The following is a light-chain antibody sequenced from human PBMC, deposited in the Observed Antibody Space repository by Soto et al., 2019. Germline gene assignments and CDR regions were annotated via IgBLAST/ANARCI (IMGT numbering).Light chain of an antibody. V-gene: IGLV2-8*01. Sequence: QSALTQPPSASGSPGQSVTISCTGASSDVGDYNSVSWYQRHPGKAPKFMIYAVTKRPSGVPDRFSGSKSGKTASLTVSGLQAGDAADYYCQSYDSSLSGVVFGGGTKLTVL. CDR1: SSDVGDYNS. J-gene: IGLJ2*01. CDR3: QSYDSSLSGVV. CDR2: AVT.